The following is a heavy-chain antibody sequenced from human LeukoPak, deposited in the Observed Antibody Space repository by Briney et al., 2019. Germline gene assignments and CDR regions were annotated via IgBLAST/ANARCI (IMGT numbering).Heavy chain of an antibody. V-gene: IGHV3-21*01. CDR1: GFTFGSFS. J-gene: IGHJ6*03. CDR2: ISSNNDYI. D-gene: IGHD3-3*01. CDR3: ARNERSGYSYFYYYMDV. Sequence: GGSLRLSCAASGFTFGSFSMNWVRQAPGKGLEWVSSISSNNDYIYYADSVKGRFTISRDNAKNSLYLQLNSLRAEDTAVYYCARNERSGYSYFYYYMDVWGKGTTVTVSS.